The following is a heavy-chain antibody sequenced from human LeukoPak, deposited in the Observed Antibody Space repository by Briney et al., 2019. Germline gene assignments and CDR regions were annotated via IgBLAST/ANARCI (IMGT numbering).Heavy chain of an antibody. CDR1: GFTFDDYA. CDR2: ISWNSGSI. Sequence: GRSLRLSCAASGFTFDDYAMHWVRQAPGKGLEWVSGISWNSGSIGYADSVRGRFTISRDNAKNSLYLQMNSLRAEDTALYYYAKDSVDSSSWYFDYWGQGTLVTVSS. V-gene: IGHV3-9*01. CDR3: AKDSVDSSSWYFDY. J-gene: IGHJ4*02. D-gene: IGHD6-13*01.